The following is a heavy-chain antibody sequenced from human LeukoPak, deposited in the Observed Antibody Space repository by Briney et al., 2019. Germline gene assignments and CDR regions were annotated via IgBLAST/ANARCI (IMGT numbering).Heavy chain of an antibody. CDR1: GFTFSSYA. J-gene: IGHJ6*02. D-gene: IGHD3-22*01. V-gene: IGHV3-23*01. CDR2: ISGSGGST. CDR3: AKVVYDSSGYYYYYYYYGMDV. Sequence: GGSLRLSCVASGFTFSSYAMSWVRQAPGKGLEWVSAISGSGGSTYYADSVKGRFTISRDNSKNTLYLQMNSLRAEDTAVYYCAKVVYDSSGYYYYYYYYGMDVWGQGTTVTVSS.